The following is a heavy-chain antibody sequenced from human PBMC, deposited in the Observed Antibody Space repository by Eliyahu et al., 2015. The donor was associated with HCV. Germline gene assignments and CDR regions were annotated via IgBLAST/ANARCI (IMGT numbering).Heavy chain of an antibody. J-gene: IGHJ4*02. D-gene: IGHD5-18*01. Sequence: QVQVVQSGAEVKKPGASVKVSCKASGYXFSDYYIHWVRQAPGQGLEWMGWINPNSGGTRYAQKFQGEFTMTRDSSINTAYMELRSLRSDDTAMYYCASTRGFTYGYLDYWGQGTQVTVSS. CDR3: ASTRGFTYGYLDY. CDR1: GYXFSDYY. V-gene: IGHV1-2*02. CDR2: INPNSGGT.